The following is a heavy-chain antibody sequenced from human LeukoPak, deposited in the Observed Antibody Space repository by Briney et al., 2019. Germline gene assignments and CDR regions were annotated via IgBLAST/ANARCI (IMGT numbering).Heavy chain of an antibody. Sequence: TSVKVSCKASGFTLINSAVQWVRQARGQRLEWVGWIIVGSGRTRYAQKFQERVTITRDMSTSTAFLELSSLRSEDSAVYYCAAGDTLVRGVIIPFAPWGQGTLVTVSS. V-gene: IGHV1-58*01. CDR1: GFTLINSA. CDR3: AAGDTLVRGVIIPFAP. D-gene: IGHD3-10*01. J-gene: IGHJ5*02. CDR2: IIVGSGRT.